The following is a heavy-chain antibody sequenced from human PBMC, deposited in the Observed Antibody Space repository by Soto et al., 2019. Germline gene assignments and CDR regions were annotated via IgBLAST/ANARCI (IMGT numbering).Heavy chain of an antibody. CDR1: GFTFSIYA. Sequence: GGSLRLSCAASGFTFSIYAMHLVRQSPGKGLEWVAVISYDGSNKYYADSVKGRFTISRDNSKNTLYLQMNSLRAEDTAVYYCARDRSTVVHSTFDYWGQGTLVTVSS. CDR2: ISYDGSNK. V-gene: IGHV3-30-3*01. J-gene: IGHJ4*02. CDR3: ARDRSTVVHSTFDY. D-gene: IGHD4-17*01.